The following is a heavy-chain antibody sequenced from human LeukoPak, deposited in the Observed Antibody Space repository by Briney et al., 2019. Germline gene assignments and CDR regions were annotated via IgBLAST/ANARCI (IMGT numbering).Heavy chain of an antibody. CDR2: IYYSGST. J-gene: IGHJ6*03. CDR1: GGSISSYY. Sequence: SETLSLTCTVSGGSISSYYWSWIRQPPGKGLEWIGYIYYSGSTNYNPSLKSRVTISVDTSKNQFSLKLSSVTAADTAVYYCARSPPDILTGYLYYYYYYYMDVWGKGTTVTISS. D-gene: IGHD3-9*01. V-gene: IGHV4-59*01. CDR3: ARSPPDILTGYLYYYYYYYMDV.